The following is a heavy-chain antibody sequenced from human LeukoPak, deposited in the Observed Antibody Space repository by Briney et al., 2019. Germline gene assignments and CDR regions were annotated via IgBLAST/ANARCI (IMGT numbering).Heavy chain of an antibody. J-gene: IGHJ4*02. CDR2: IKQDGSEK. CDR3: ARDPQELYYFDY. Sequence: PGRSLRLSCAASGFTFSSYWMSWVRRAPGKGLEGVANIKQDGSEKYYVDSVKGRFTISRDNAKNSLYLQMNSLRAEDTAVYYCARDPQELYYFDYWGQGTLVTVSS. CDR1: GFTFSSYW. D-gene: IGHD1-26*01. V-gene: IGHV3-7*01.